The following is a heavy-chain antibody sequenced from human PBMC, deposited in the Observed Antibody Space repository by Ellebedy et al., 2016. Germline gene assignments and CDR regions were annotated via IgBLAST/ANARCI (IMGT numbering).Heavy chain of an antibody. Sequence: GGSLRLSXGASGFTFSDYYMSWVRQAPGKGLDWISYISSNGRTIYYADSVKGRFTISRDKAKNSLYLQMNSLRGEDTAVYFCVRGGDRGGYYVYFDSWGQGTQVTVSA. V-gene: IGHV3-11*01. D-gene: IGHD3-22*01. CDR2: ISSNGRTI. CDR1: GFTFSDYY. J-gene: IGHJ4*02. CDR3: VRGGDRGGYYVYFDS.